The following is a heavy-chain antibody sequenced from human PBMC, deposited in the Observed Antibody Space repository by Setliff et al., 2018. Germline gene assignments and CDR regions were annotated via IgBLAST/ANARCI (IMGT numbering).Heavy chain of an antibody. Sequence: LSLTCTVSDGSSSSHYWSWIRQPPGKGLEWIGYIHFSGTTNYNPSLKSRVTLSLDTSKNQFSLELSSVTAADTAMYYCARENGYCSGGACYFMFESWGQGTPVTVSS. D-gene: IGHD2-15*01. V-gene: IGHV4-59*11. CDR1: DGSSSSHY. CDR2: IHFSGTT. J-gene: IGHJ4*02. CDR3: ARENGYCSGGACYFMFES.